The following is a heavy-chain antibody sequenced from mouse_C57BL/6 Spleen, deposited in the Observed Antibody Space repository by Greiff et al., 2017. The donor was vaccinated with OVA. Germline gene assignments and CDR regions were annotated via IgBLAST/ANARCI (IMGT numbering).Heavy chain of an antibody. CDR3: ASYGSSYGYAMDY. Sequence: VMLVESGPGLVAPSQSLSITCTVSGFSLTSYAISWVRQPPGKGLEWLGVIWTGGGTNYNSALKSRLSISKDNAKSQVFLKMNSLQTDDTARYYCASYGSSYGYAMDYWGQGTSVTVSS. CDR1: GFSLTSYA. V-gene: IGHV2-9-1*01. D-gene: IGHD1-1*01. J-gene: IGHJ4*01. CDR2: IWTGGGT.